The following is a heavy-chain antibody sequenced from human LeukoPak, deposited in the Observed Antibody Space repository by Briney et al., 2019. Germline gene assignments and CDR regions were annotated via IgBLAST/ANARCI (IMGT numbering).Heavy chain of an antibody. D-gene: IGHD3-10*01. V-gene: IGHV4-39*01. CDR3: ARRTDDLGSYFDY. CDR2: FYYSGST. CDR1: GGSISSDSYY. Sequence: SETLSLTCTVSGGSISSDSYYWGWIRQPPGKGLEWIGSFYYSGSTYYNPSLRSRVTISVDTSKNQVSLKLFPVTAADTAVYYCARRTDDLGSYFDYWGQGTLVTVSS. J-gene: IGHJ4*02.